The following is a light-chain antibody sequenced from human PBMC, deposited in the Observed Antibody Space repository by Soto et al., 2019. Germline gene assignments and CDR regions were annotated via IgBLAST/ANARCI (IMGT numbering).Light chain of an antibody. CDR2: AAS. V-gene: IGKV1-9*01. Sequence: IKFTQWTSSLSAGVGHRVPLTFSPNKGISSYLDWYQQKPGKAPKLLIYAASNLQSGVRSRFSGSGSGTDLTLTISSLQTQDFAPCYCKQLNSYPLTFGGGTKVDIK. CDR1: KGISSY. CDR3: KQLNSYPLT. J-gene: IGKJ4*01.